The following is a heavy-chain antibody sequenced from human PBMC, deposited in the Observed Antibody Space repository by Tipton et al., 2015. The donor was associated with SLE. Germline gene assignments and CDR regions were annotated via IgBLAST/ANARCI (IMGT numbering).Heavy chain of an antibody. Sequence: TLSLTCAVSGYSISSGYYWGWIRQPPGKGLEWIGSIYHSGSTYYNPSLKSRVTISVDTSKNQFSLRLSSVTAADTAVYYCATHSSGYPYWGQGTLVTVSS. D-gene: IGHD3-22*01. J-gene: IGHJ4*02. CDR2: IYHSGST. CDR3: ATHSSGYPY. CDR1: GYSISSGYY. V-gene: IGHV4-38-2*01.